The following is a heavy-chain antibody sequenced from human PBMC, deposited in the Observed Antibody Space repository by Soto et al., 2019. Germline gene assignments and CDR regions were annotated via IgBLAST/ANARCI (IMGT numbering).Heavy chain of an antibody. D-gene: IGHD3-3*01. J-gene: IGHJ5*02. Sequence: SETLSLTCTVSGGSVSSGSYYWSWIRQPPGKGLEWIGYIYYSGSTNYNPSLKSRVTISVDTSKNQFSLKLSSVTAADTAVYYCARTSYDFWSGSWFDPWGQGTLVTVSS. CDR2: IYYSGST. CDR3: ARTSYDFWSGSWFDP. CDR1: GGSVSSGSYY. V-gene: IGHV4-61*01.